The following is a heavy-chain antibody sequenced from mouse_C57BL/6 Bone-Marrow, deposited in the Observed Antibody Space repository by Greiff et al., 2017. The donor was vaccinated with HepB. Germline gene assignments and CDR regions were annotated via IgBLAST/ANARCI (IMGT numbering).Heavy chain of an antibody. CDR2: ISSGGDYI. J-gene: IGHJ1*03. D-gene: IGHD1-1*01. V-gene: IGHV5-9-1*02. CDR1: GFTFSSYA. Sequence: EVKVEESGEGLVKPGGSLKLSCAASGFTFSSYAMSWVRQTPEKRLEWVAYISSGGDYIYYADTVKGRFTISRDNARNTLYLQMSSLKSEDTAMYYCTRDQYYGSSYCWSFDVWGTGTTVTVSS. CDR3: TRDQYYGSSYCWSFDV.